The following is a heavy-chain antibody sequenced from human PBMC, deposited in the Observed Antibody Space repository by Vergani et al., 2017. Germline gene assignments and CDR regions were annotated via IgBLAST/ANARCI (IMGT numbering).Heavy chain of an antibody. V-gene: IGHV4-39*01. Sequence: QVPLQESGPGLVNPSETLSLTFSVSGVSITSSSYDWGWIRQPPVKGLEWIGNIYHSGGAYYNPSLKRRVTIAVDTSKNQFSLEVTSVTAADTAIYFCARTESFILRYFHWALWGQGTLVTVSS. J-gene: IGHJ1*01. CDR1: GVSITSSSYD. CDR2: IYHSGGA. CDR3: ARTESFILRYFHWAL. D-gene: IGHD3-9*01.